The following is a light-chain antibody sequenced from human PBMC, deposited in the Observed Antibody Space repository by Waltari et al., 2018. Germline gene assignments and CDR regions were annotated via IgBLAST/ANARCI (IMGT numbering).Light chain of an antibody. CDR1: SYNIGNNY. Sequence: QSVLTQPPSASGTPGQKVTISCNGSSYNIGNNYLYWYQQFPGTAPKLLIFKNNQRPQRAPDRISDATSRTSASLALIGLRSEDEADYYCAAWDDSLNGLVLGGGTNVTVL. CDR3: AAWDDSLNGLV. CDR2: KNN. V-gene: IGLV1-47*01. J-gene: IGLJ3*02.